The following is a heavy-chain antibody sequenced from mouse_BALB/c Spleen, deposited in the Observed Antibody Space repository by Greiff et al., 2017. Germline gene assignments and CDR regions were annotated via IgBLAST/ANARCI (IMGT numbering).Heavy chain of an antibody. J-gene: IGHJ4*01. CDR1: GFTFKDSY. CDR3: ARYDYDGNDMDY. Sequence: EVQLQQSGAELVKPGASVKLSCTASGFTFKDSYMHWVKQRPEQGLEWIGRIDPANGNTKYDPKFQGKATITADTSSNTAYLQLSSLTSEDTAVYYCARYDYDGNDMDYWGQGTSVTVSS. V-gene: IGHV14-3*02. D-gene: IGHD2-4*01. CDR2: IDPANGNT.